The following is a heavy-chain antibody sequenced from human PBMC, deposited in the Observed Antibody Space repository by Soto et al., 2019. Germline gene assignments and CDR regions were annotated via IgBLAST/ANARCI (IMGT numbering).Heavy chain of an antibody. CDR1: GFTFTSSA. Sequence: ASVKVSCKASGFTFTSSAVQWVRQARGQRLEWIGWVVVGSHNTHYAQKFQERVTITRDMSTSTAYMELSSLRSEDTAVYYCAAFTSGSGDDAFDIWGQGTMVTVSS. CDR3: AAFTSGSGDDAFDI. V-gene: IGHV1-58*01. CDR2: VVVGSHNT. D-gene: IGHD1-26*01. J-gene: IGHJ3*02.